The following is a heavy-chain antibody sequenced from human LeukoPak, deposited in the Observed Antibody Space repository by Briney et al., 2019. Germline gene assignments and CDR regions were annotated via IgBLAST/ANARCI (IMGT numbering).Heavy chain of an antibody. CDR3: ARWTVTTNDAFDI. D-gene: IGHD4-17*01. V-gene: IGHV4-39*07. CDR1: GGSISSSSYY. Sequence: PSETLSLTCTVSGGSISSSSYYWGWIRQPPGKGLEWIGSIYYSGSTYYNPSLKSRVTISVDTSKNQFSLKLSSVTAADTAVYYCARWTVTTNDAFDIWGQGTMVTVSS. CDR2: IYYSGST. J-gene: IGHJ3*02.